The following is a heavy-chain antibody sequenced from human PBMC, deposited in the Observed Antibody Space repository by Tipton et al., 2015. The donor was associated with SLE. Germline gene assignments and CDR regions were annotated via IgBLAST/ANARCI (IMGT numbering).Heavy chain of an antibody. CDR3: ARQVYYDSSGYYSGAFDI. CDR2: IDPNDSYT. J-gene: IGHJ3*02. CDR1: GYSFTTFW. V-gene: IGHV5-10-1*01. D-gene: IGHD3-22*01. Sequence: QLVQSGAEVKKPGESLKISCKGYGYSFTTFWINWVRQMPGKGLEWMGMIDPNDSYTNYSPSFQGHVTISADKSISNAYLQWSSLKASDTAMYYCARQVYYDSSGYYSGAFDIWGQGTMVTVSS.